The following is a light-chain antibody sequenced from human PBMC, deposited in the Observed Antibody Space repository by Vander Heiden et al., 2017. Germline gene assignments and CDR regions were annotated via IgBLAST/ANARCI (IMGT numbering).Light chain of an antibody. CDR3: HQCYSTPYT. Sequence: DIQMTQSPSSLSASVGDRVTITCRASQSISSYLDWYQQKPGKAPKLLIYAASSLQSGVPSRFSGSGSGTDFTLTISSLQPEDFAAYYCHQCYSTPYTFGPGTKLEIK. J-gene: IGKJ2*01. V-gene: IGKV1-39*01. CDR1: QSISSY. CDR2: AAS.